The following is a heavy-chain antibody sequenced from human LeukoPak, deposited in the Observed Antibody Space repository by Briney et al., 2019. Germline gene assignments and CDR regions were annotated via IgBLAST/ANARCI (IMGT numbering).Heavy chain of an antibody. J-gene: IGHJ4*02. D-gene: IGHD5-12*01. CDR3: ARRGWIDTPFDY. CDR1: GGSFSGYY. Sequence: SETQSLTCAVYGGSFSGYYWSWIRQPPGNGLEWIGEINHSGSTNYNPSLKSRVTISVDTSRNQFSLKLSSVTAADTAVYYCARRGWIDTPFDYWGQGTLVTVSS. V-gene: IGHV4-34*01. CDR2: INHSGST.